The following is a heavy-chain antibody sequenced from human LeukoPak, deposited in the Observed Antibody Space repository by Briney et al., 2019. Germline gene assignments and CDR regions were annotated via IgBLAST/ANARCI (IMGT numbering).Heavy chain of an antibody. D-gene: IGHD6-13*01. CDR3: AKARIAAAGTGAFDV. V-gene: IGHV3-23*01. CDR1: GFTVSSYG. CDR2: FSATDGSA. Sequence: GGSLRLSCAASGFTVSSYGMTWVRQAPGKGLECVSAFSATDGSAQYAESVKGRFTISRDNSKNSLYLQMNSLRDEDTAVYYCAKARIAAAGTGAFDVWGQGTMVTVSS. J-gene: IGHJ3*01.